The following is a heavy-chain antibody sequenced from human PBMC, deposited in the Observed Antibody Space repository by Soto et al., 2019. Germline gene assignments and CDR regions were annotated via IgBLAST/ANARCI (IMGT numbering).Heavy chain of an antibody. D-gene: IGHD6-13*01. CDR3: ARYLRPCSSSWCYFDY. CDR2: ISSSSSYI. V-gene: IGHV3-21*01. J-gene: IGHJ4*02. Sequence: GGSLRLSCAASGFTFSSYSMNWVRQAPGKGLEWVSSISSSSSYIYYADSVKGRFTISRDNAKNSLYLQMNSLRAEDTAVYYCARYLRPCSSSWCYFDYWGQGTLVTVSS. CDR1: GFTFSSYS.